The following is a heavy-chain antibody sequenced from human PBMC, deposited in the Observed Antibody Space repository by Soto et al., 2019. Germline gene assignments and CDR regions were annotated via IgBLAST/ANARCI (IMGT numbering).Heavy chain of an antibody. CDR3: AREKGSSCYHQNAFDI. CDR1: GGTFSSYT. V-gene: IGHV1-69*02. J-gene: IGHJ3*02. CDR2: IIPILGIA. D-gene: IGHD6-13*01. Sequence: QVQLVQSGAEVKKPGSSVKVSCKASGGTFSSYTISWVRQAPGQGREWMGRIIPILGIANYAQKFQGRVTITADKSTSTAHMELSSVRSDDTAVYYCAREKGSSCYHQNAFDIWGQGTMVTVSS.